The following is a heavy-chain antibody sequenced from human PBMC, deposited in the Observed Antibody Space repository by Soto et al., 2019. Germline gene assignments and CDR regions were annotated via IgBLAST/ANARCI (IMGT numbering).Heavy chain of an antibody. D-gene: IGHD3-22*01. V-gene: IGHV3-23*01. CDR3: AKDVRSGYYGLLAI. Sequence: GGSLSPSCGASGFTFSSYSVRWVRQAPGKGLEWVSAISGSGGSTYYADSVKGRFTISIDNSKNTLYLQMNSLRAEDTAVYYCAKDVRSGYYGLLAIRGQRTIVSAS. J-gene: IGHJ3*02. CDR2: ISGSGGST. CDR1: GFTFSSYS.